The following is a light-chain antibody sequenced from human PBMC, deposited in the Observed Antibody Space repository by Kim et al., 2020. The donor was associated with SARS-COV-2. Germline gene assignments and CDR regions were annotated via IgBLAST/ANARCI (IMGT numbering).Light chain of an antibody. Sequence: SYELTQPPSVSEAPGKTATITCGGDDIGTKSVHWYQQKPGQAPVLVIYYDTDRPSGIPERFCSSNPGKTATLTVSRVEAGDEADYYCQVGVSGSDQRVFG. CDR3: QVGVSGSDQRV. CDR2: YDT. V-gene: IGLV3-21*04. J-gene: IGLJ3*02. CDR1: DIGTKS.